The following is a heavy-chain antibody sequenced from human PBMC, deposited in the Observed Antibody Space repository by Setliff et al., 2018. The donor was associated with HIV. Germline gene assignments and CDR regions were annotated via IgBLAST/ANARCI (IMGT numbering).Heavy chain of an antibody. D-gene: IGHD2-21*02. CDR1: GFAFSSYS. Sequence: GGSLRLSCAASGFAFSSYSMNWVRQAPGKGLEWVSYISSSSRTIYYADSVKGRFTISRDNAKNSLYLQMNSLRAEDTAVYYCARKAYCGGDCYFFYYYIDVWGKGTTVTVSS. J-gene: IGHJ6*03. V-gene: IGHV3-48*01. CDR3: ARKAYCGGDCYFFYYYIDV. CDR2: ISSSSRTI.